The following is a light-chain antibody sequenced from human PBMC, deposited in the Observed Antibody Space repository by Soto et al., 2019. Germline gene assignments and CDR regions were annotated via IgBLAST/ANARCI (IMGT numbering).Light chain of an antibody. Sequence: QSALTQPASVSGSPGQSITISCTGTSSDVGGYNYVSWYQQHPGKAHKLMIYEVSNRPSGVSNRFSGSKSGNTASLTISGLQAEDEADFYCSSYTSSSPHVVFGGGAKLTVL. CDR1: SSDVGGYNY. CDR2: EVS. CDR3: SSYTSSSPHVV. V-gene: IGLV2-14*01. J-gene: IGLJ2*01.